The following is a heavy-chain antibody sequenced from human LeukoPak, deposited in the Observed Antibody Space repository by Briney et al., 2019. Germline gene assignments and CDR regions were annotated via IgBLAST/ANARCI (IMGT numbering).Heavy chain of an antibody. Sequence: SETLSLTCTVSGGSISSYYWSWIRQPPGKGLEWIGYIYYSGSTNYNPSLKSRVTMSVDTSKNQFSLKLSSVTAADTAVYYCARGVEMATNGELDYWGQGTLVTVSS. J-gene: IGHJ4*02. CDR1: GGSISSYY. D-gene: IGHD5-24*01. CDR2: IYYSGST. CDR3: ARGVEMATNGELDY. V-gene: IGHV4-59*01.